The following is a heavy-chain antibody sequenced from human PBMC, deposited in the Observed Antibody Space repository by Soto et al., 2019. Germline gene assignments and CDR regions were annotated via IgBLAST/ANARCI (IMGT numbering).Heavy chain of an antibody. J-gene: IGHJ3*02. CDR1: GFTFSSYW. D-gene: IGHD2-8*01. Sequence: EVQLVESGGGLVQPGGSLRLSCAASGFTFSSYWMHWVRQAPGKGLVWVSRVNNDGSGTIYADSVKGRFTISRDNAKNTVYLEMNSLRAEVTALYFCTRRWYMHAFDMWGQGTMVTVS. V-gene: IGHV3-74*01. CDR2: VNNDGSGT. CDR3: TRRWYMHAFDM.